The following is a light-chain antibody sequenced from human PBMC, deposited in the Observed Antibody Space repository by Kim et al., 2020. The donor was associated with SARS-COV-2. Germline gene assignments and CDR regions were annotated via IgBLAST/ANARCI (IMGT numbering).Light chain of an antibody. Sequence: SPAERATLSCRASQSVRSGYLAWYQQKPGRAPRLLIYGASSRATGIPDRFSGSGSGTDYTLTITRLEPEDFAVYYCQQYGSPLTFGEGTKVDIK. CDR2: GAS. CDR1: QSVRSGY. CDR3: QQYGSPLT. V-gene: IGKV3-20*01. J-gene: IGKJ4*01.